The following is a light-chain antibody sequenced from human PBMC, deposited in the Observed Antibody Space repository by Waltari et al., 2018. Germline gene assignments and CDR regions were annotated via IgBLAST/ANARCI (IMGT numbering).Light chain of an antibody. Sequence: EIVLTQSPATLSLSPGERATLSCRASQSVSSYLAWYQQKPGQAPRLLIYDASNRATGIPAMFSGSVSGTDFTLTISSLEPEDFAVYYCQQRSNWPRTFGPGTKVDIK. CDR2: DAS. V-gene: IGKV3-11*01. CDR3: QQRSNWPRT. CDR1: QSVSSY. J-gene: IGKJ3*01.